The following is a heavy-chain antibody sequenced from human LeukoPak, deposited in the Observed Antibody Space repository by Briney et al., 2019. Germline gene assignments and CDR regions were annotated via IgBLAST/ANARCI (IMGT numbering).Heavy chain of an antibody. CDR1: GYTFTSYG. J-gene: IGHJ6*02. D-gene: IGHD2-8*01. CDR3: ARERYCTNGVCSYYYGMDV. CDR2: MNPNSGNT. Sequence: ASVKVSCKASGYTFTSYGINWVRQATGQGLEWMGWMNPNSGNTGYAQKFQGRVTMTRNTSISTAYMELSSLRSEDTAVYYCARERYCTNGVCSYYYGMDVWGQGTTVTVSS. V-gene: IGHV1-8*01.